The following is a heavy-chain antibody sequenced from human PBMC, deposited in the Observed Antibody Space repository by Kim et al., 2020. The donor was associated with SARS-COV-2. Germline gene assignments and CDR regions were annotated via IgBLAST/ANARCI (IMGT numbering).Heavy chain of an antibody. J-gene: IGHJ4*02. V-gene: IGHV3-43*02. CDR2: ISANGETI. Sequence: GGSLRLSCAASGFTFDHSSMHWVRQAPGKGLEWVSLISANGETIYYADSVKGRFTISIDNNNNSLYLQMNSLRTEDTALYYCVRASGWLPWYWCQGTLVTVSS. D-gene: IGHD6-19*01. CDR1: GFTFDHSS. CDR3: VRASGWLPWY.